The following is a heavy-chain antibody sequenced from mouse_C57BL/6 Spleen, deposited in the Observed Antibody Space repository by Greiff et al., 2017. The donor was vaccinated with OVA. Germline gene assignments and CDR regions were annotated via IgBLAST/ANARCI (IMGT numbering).Heavy chain of an antibody. V-gene: IGHV1-50*01. J-gene: IGHJ1*03. CDR2: IDPSDSYT. D-gene: IGHD2-4*01. Sequence: VQLQQPGAELVKPGASVKLSCKASGYTFTSYWMQWVKQRPGQGLEWIGEIDPSDSYTNYNQKFKGKATLTVDTSSSTAYMQLSSLTSEDSAVDYCARGDYDWYFDVWGTGTTVTVSS. CDR1: GYTFTSYW. CDR3: ARGDYDWYFDV.